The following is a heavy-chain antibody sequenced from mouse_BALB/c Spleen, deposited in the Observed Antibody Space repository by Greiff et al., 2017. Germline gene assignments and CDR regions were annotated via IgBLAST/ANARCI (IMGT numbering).Heavy chain of an antibody. J-gene: IGHJ4*01. Sequence: QVQLKQSGAELMKPGASVKISCKATGYTFSSYWIEWVKQRPGHGLEWIGEILPGSGSTNYNEKFKGKATFTADTSSNTAYMQLSSLTSEDSAVYYCARGGNDGYYRYYYAMDYWGQGTSVTVSS. D-gene: IGHD2-3*01. CDR2: ILPGSGST. CDR3: ARGGNDGYYRYYYAMDY. V-gene: IGHV1-9*01. CDR1: GYTFSSYW.